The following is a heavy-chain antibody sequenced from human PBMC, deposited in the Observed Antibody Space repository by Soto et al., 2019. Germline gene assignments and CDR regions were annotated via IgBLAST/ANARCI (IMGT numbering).Heavy chain of an antibody. CDR1: GGSFSGYY. CDR3: ARRPSYSSSWYGWFDP. J-gene: IGHJ5*02. V-gene: IGHV4-34*01. Sequence: SETLSLTCAVYGGSFSGYYWSWIRQPPGKGLEWIGEINHSGSTNYNPSLKSRVTISVDTSKNQFSLKLSSVTAADTAVYYCARRPSYSSSWYGWFDPWGQGTLVTVSS. D-gene: IGHD6-13*01. CDR2: INHSGST.